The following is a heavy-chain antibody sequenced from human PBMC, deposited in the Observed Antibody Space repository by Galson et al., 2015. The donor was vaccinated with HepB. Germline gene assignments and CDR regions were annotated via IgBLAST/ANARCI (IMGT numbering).Heavy chain of an antibody. D-gene: IGHD5-18*01. CDR2: ISYDSGKK. CDR1: GFTFSSYA. J-gene: IGHJ4*02. Sequence: SLRLSCAASGFTFSSYAMHWVRQAPGKGLEWVAFISYDSGKKFYADSVKGRFTISRDNSKNTLYVDLNSLRGEDTATYYCVRDGGYSETYLRGLDFWGQGTLVTVSS. V-gene: IGHV3-30*03. CDR3: VRDGGYSETYLRGLDF.